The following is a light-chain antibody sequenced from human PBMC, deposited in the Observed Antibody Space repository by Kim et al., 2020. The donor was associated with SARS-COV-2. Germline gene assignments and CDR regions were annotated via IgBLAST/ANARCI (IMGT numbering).Light chain of an antibody. CDR2: KSY. J-gene: IGLJ1*01. Sequence: QSVLTQPPSASGTPGQRVTISCSGTISNIGSNYVSWYQQVPGTVPKLLIYKSYERPPGVPDRFSASRSGTSASLAISGLRSEDEADYYCAAWDDRLSGSYVFGTGTKVT. CDR1: ISNIGSNY. CDR3: AAWDDRLSGSYV. V-gene: IGLV1-47*01.